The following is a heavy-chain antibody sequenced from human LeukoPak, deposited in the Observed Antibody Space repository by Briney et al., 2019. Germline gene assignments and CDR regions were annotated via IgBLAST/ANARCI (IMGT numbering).Heavy chain of an antibody. CDR2: IRHDGNNR. Sequence: PGGSLRLSCAASGFTFSSYGMHWVHQAPGKGLEWVAFIRHDGNNRYYADSVKGRFTISRDNSKNTLYLQMNSLRAEDTAVYPCAKEPAYGDYYYMDVWGKGTTVTVSS. CDR1: GFTFSSYG. J-gene: IGHJ6*03. D-gene: IGHD2-2*01. CDR3: AKEPAYGDYYYMDV. V-gene: IGHV3-30*02.